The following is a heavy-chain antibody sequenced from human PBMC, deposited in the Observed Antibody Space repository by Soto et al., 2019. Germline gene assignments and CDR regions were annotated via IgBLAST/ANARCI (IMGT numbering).Heavy chain of an antibody. D-gene: IGHD4-17*01. CDR2: INHSGST. CDR3: ARHGDYGDYETDY. V-gene: IGHV4-34*01. CDR1: GGSFSGYY. Sequence: QVQLQQWGAGLLKPSETLSLTCAVYGGSFSGYYWSWIRQPPGKGLEWIGEINHSGSTNYNPSLKSRATTSVDTSKTQFSLKLSSVTAADTAVYYCARHGDYGDYETDYWGQGTLVTVSS. J-gene: IGHJ4*02.